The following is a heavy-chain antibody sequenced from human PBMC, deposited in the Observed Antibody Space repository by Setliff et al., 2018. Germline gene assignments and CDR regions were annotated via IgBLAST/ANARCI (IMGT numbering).Heavy chain of an antibody. CDR1: GYSFSNFW. CDR3: ARRGERFFNWFDP. D-gene: IGHD2-21*01. V-gene: IGHV5-51*01. CDR2: IYPGDSHT. Sequence: GESLKISCKGSGYSFSNFWIGWVRQMPGKGLEWMGIIYPGDSHTRYSPSFQGQXXISXXXXXXXXXXXXXXLKASDTAVYYCARRGERFFNWFDPWGQGTLVTVSS. J-gene: IGHJ5*02.